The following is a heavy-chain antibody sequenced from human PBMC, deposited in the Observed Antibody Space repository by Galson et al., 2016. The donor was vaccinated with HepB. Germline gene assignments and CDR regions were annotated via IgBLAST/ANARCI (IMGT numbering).Heavy chain of an antibody. CDR1: GFTFSSYD. CDR3: ARGTKGIAVAGYYYGMDV. V-gene: IGHV3-33*01. Sequence: SLRLSCAASGFTFSSYDMHWVRQAPGKGLEWVAVTWYDGSKKYYADSVKGRFTISRDNSRNTLYLQMSSLRAEDTTVYYCARGTKGIAVAGYYYGMDVWGHGTTVTVS. CDR2: TWYDGSKK. J-gene: IGHJ6*02. D-gene: IGHD6-19*01.